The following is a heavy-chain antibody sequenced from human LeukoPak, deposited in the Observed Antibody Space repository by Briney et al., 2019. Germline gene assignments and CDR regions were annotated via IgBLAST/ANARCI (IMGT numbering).Heavy chain of an antibody. CDR3: AREPPNDFSFDAFDI. D-gene: IGHD3-3*01. CDR2: ISSSSSYI. V-gene: IGHV3-21*01. Sequence: GGSLRLSCAASGFTLSSYSMNWVRQAPGKGLEWVSSISSSSSYIYHADSVKGRFTISRVNAKNSLYLQMNSLRAEDTAVYYCAREPPNDFSFDAFDIWGQGTMVTVSS. CDR1: GFTLSSYS. J-gene: IGHJ3*02.